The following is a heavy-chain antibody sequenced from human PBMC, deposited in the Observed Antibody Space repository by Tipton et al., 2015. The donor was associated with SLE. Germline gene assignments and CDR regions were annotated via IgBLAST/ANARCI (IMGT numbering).Heavy chain of an antibody. Sequence: TLSLTCTASRGSISSNGHYWGWIRQHPGKGLEWIGSIYYTGYTYYNPSLKSRVTISVDTSKNQFSLNLSSVTAADTAVYYCARRRAATGLFSERGWFDPWGQGALVTVSS. CDR1: RGSISSNGHY. J-gene: IGHJ5*02. CDR3: ARRRAATGLFSERGWFDP. CDR2: IYYTGYT. D-gene: IGHD6-25*01. V-gene: IGHV4-39*01.